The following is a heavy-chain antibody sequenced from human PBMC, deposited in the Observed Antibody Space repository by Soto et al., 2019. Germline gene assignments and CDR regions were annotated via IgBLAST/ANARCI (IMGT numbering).Heavy chain of an antibody. CDR2: IYDSGST. Sequence: QVQLQESGPGLVKPSGTLSLTCAVSGVSISSSDWWSWVRQPPGKGLEWIGEIYDSGSTNYNQSHKSRVTISVDKSKNEFSLRLSSVTAADTDVYYCARVTAPGVLYFDYWGQGTLVTVSS. J-gene: IGHJ4*02. CDR3: ARVTAPGVLYFDY. CDR1: GVSISSSDW. V-gene: IGHV4-4*02. D-gene: IGHD2-2*01.